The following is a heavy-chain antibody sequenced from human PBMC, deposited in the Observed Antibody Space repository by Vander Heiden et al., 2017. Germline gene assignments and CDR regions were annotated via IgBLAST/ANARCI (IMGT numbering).Heavy chain of an antibody. Sequence: EVRLLGAGGGLVKAGGYLRLSCADSGFTFSTYPLGWVGQAPGKGLDVVSSISGSGGSTYYADSVKGRFTISRDNSKNTLYLQMNSLRAEDTAVYYCAKVKSTYGSGSPYYYGMDVWGQGTTVTVSS. V-gene: IGHV3-23*01. CDR3: AKVKSTYGSGSPYYYGMDV. CDR1: GFTFSTYP. D-gene: IGHD3-10*01. J-gene: IGHJ6*02. CDR2: ISGSGGST.